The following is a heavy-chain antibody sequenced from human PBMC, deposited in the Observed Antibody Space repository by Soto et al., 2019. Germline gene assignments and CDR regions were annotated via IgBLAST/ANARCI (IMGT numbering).Heavy chain of an antibody. Sequence: LRLSCAGSGFTFDDYAMHWVRQAPGKGLEWVSGISWNSGSMVYADSVKGRFSISRDNAKNSLYLQMNSLRAEDTALYYCAKDFYSSSWGWFDPWGQGTLVTVSS. CDR3: AKDFYSSSWGWFDP. D-gene: IGHD6-6*01. J-gene: IGHJ5*02. CDR1: GFTFDDYA. V-gene: IGHV3-9*01. CDR2: ISWNSGSM.